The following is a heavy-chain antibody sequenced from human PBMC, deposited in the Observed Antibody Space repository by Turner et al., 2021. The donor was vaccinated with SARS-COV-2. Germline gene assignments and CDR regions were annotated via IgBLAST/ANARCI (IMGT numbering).Heavy chain of an antibody. CDR3: ATVRVTYSGPRYHFYMDV. D-gene: IGHD5-12*01. Sequence: DERVWSGAQMKKPGATVKASCKVTGCTLSALSMHWVRQSPGKGLEWMGGFDLEVGETIYAQKYQGRVTMNEDTSTDTAYMKLRSLRSENTAEYYGATVRVTYSGPRYHFYMDVWGTGTTVTVSS. J-gene: IGHJ6*03. V-gene: IGHV1-24*01. CDR1: GCTLSALS. CDR2: FDLEVGET.